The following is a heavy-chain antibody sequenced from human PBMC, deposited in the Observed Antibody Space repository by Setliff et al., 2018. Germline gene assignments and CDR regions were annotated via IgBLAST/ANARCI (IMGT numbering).Heavy chain of an antibody. CDR1: GGSISSHY. D-gene: IGHD2-21*01. Sequence: PSETLSLTCTVSGGSISSHYWSWIRQPPGKGLEWTGSIYYSGSAYFNPSLKSRVTISADTSKNEFSLRLRSVTAADTAVYYCARVRYKYCGGDCYSASFDYWGQGKLVTVSS. CDR2: IYYSGSA. J-gene: IGHJ4*02. V-gene: IGHV4-59*08. CDR3: ARVRYKYCGGDCYSASFDY.